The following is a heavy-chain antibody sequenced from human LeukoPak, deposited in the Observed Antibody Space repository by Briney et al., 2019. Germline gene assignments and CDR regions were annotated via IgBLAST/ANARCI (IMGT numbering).Heavy chain of an antibody. CDR3: TRHSSMVRGVIGYNYYMDV. J-gene: IGHJ6*03. Sequence: GGSLRLPCAASGFTFSGSAMHWVRQASGKGLEWVGRIRSKANSYATAYAASVKGRFTISRDDSKNTAYLQMNSLKTEDTAVYYCTRHSSMVRGVIGYNYYMDVWGKGTTVTVSS. CDR1: GFTFSGSA. CDR2: IRSKANSYAT. V-gene: IGHV3-73*01. D-gene: IGHD3-10*01.